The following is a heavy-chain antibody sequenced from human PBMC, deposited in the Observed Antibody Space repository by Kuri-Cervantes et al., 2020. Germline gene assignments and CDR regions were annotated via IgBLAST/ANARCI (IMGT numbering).Heavy chain of an antibody. CDR2: ISGSGGST. Sequence: GESLKISCEVSGFIFSDHDMDWVRQAPGKGLEWVSAISGSGGSTYYADSVKGRFTISRDNSKNTLYLQMNSLRAEDTAVYYRAKKPDGSGWYRWGQGTLVTVSS. CDR3: AKKPDGSGWYR. CDR1: GFIFSDHD. J-gene: IGHJ5*02. V-gene: IGHV3-23*01. D-gene: IGHD6-19*01.